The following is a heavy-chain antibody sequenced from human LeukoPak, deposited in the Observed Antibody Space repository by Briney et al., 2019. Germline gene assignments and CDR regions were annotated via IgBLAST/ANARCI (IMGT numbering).Heavy chain of an antibody. CDR2: ISSSSDYT. D-gene: IGHD6-13*01. Sequence: GGSLRLSCAASGFAFSSYAMSWVRQAPGKGLEWVSYISSSSDYTNYADSVRGRFTISRDNAKNSLYLQMNSLRAEDTAVYYCARPPYSSSWDPGWFDPWGQGTLITVSA. V-gene: IGHV3-21*05. J-gene: IGHJ5*02. CDR3: ARPPYSSSWDPGWFDP. CDR1: GFAFSSYA.